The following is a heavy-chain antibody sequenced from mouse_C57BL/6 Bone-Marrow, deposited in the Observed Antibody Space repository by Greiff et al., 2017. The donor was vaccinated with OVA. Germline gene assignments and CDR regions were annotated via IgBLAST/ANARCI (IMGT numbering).Heavy chain of an antibody. Sequence: EVQVVESGGGLVKPGGSLKLSCAASRFTFSSYAMSWVRQTPEKRLEWVATISDGGSYTYYPDNVKGRFTISRDNAKNNLYLQMSHLKSEDTAMYYCAREGNDYDGADWGQGTLVTVSA. CDR1: RFTFSSYA. J-gene: IGHJ3*01. CDR3: AREGNDYDGAD. D-gene: IGHD2-4*01. CDR2: ISDGGSYT. V-gene: IGHV5-4*01.